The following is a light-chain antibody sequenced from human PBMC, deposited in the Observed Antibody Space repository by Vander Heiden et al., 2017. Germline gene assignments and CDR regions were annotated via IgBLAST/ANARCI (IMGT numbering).Light chain of an antibody. Sequence: DIQLTQSPSFLSASVGDRVTVTCRASQGSSSYLAWVQQKPGKAPKLLIYAASTLQGGLPSRFSGSGSGTEFTLTSSSLQPEDFATYYCQQLKSYPLTFGGGTKVEIK. J-gene: IGKJ4*01. CDR3: QQLKSYPLT. V-gene: IGKV1-9*01. CDR1: QGSSSY. CDR2: AAS.